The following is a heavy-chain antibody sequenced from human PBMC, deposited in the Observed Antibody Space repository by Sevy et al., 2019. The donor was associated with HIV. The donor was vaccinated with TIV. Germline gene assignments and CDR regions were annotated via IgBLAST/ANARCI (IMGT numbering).Heavy chain of an antibody. V-gene: IGHV3-21*01. CDR1: GFTFSSYS. CDR3: ARDITLGLYGSGWYGGVGY. J-gene: IGHJ4*02. D-gene: IGHD6-19*01. CDR2: ISSSSSYK. Sequence: GGSLRLSCAASGFTFSSYSMNWVRQAPGKGLEWVSSISSSSSYKYHADSVKGRFTISRDNVKNSLNLQMNSLRVEDPAVYYCARDITLGLYGSGWYGGVGYWGQGTLVTVSS.